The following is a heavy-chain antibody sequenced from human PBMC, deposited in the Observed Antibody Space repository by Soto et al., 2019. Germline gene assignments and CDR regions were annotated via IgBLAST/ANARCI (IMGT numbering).Heavy chain of an antibody. CDR3: ARDGAYFDY. Sequence: ASVKVSCKASGYTFTSYDINWVRQAPGQGLEWMGWISTYKGNTKYAQKFQGRVTMTTDTSTSTAYMGLRSLRSDDTAIYYCARDGAYFDYWGQGTLVTVSS. D-gene: IGHD1-26*01. CDR1: GYTFTSYD. CDR2: ISTYKGNT. J-gene: IGHJ4*02. V-gene: IGHV1-18*01.